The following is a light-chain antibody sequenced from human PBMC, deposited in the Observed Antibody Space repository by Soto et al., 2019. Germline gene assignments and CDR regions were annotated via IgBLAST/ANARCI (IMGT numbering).Light chain of an antibody. CDR1: QSLLHSNGYNY. CDR3: MQALQTPYT. CDR2: LGS. V-gene: IGKV2-28*01. J-gene: IGKJ2*01. Sequence: DIVMTQSPLSLPVTPGEPASISCRSSQSLLHSNGYNYLDWYLQKPGQSPQLLIYLGSNRAAGVPDRFSGSGSGTDFTLKISRVEAEDVWVYYCMQALQTPYTFGQGNKLEI.